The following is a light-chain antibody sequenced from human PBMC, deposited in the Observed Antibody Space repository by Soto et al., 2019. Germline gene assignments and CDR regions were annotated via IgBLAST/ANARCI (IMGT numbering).Light chain of an antibody. CDR2: GAS. J-gene: IGKJ5*01. CDR3: QQYGSSPRT. Sequence: EIVMTQSPATLSVSPGERAALSCRASQRVRSNLAWYQQKPGQAPRLLIYGASTRATGIPARFSGSGSGTDFTLTISRLEPEDFAVYYCQQYGSSPRTFGQGTRLEIK. V-gene: IGKV3-15*01. CDR1: QRVRSN.